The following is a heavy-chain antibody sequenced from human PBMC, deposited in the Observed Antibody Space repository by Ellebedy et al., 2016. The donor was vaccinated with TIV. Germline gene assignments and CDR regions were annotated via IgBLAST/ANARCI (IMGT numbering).Heavy chain of an antibody. CDR3: ARDPYGGNLLVY. CDR1: GFTVSSNY. V-gene: IGHV3-66*01. CDR2: IYSGGST. J-gene: IGHJ4*02. Sequence: GESLKISCAASGFTVSSNYMSWVRQAPGKGLEWVSVIYSGGSTYYADSVKGRFTISRDNSKNTLYLQMNSLRAKDTAVYYCARDPYGGNLLVYWGQGTLVTVSS. D-gene: IGHD4-23*01.